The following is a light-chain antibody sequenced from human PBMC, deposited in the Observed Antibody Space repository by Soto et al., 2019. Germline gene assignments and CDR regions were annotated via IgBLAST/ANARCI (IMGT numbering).Light chain of an antibody. J-gene: IGKJ3*01. CDR1: QSVSSSY. V-gene: IGKV3-20*01. CDR3: QQYGSSLFT. CDR2: GAS. Sequence: EIVLTQSPGTLSLSPGERATLSCRASQSVSSSYLAWYQQKPGQAPRLLIYGASSMATGIPDRFSGSGSGTDFTLTISRLEPEDFAVYYCQQYGSSLFTFGPGTIVDIK.